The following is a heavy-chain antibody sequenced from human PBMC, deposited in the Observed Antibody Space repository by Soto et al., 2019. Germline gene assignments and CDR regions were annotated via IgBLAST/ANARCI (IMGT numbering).Heavy chain of an antibody. D-gene: IGHD2-2*03. V-gene: IGHV4-31*03. Sequence: SETLSLTCTVSGGSISSGGYYWSWIRQHPGKGLEWIGYIYYSGSTYYNPSLKSRVTISVDTSKNQFSLKLSSVTAADTAVYYCARERVGSNWFDPWGQGTLVTVSS. J-gene: IGHJ5*02. CDR3: ARERVGSNWFDP. CDR2: IYYSGST. CDR1: GGSISSGGYY.